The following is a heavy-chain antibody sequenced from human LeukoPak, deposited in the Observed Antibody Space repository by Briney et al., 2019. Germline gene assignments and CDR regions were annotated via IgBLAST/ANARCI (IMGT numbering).Heavy chain of an antibody. CDR1: GYTFSSHY. J-gene: IGHJ4*02. CDR3: ARAVTILGVAIPAY. D-gene: IGHD3-3*01. V-gene: IGHV1-46*01. CDR2: INPRGGGT. Sequence: ASVKVSCKASGYTFSSHYMHWVRQAPGQGLEWMGIINPRGGGTSYARKFQGRVTMTRDMSTSTVYMELSSLRSEDTAVYYCARAVTILGVAIPAYWGQGTLVTVSS.